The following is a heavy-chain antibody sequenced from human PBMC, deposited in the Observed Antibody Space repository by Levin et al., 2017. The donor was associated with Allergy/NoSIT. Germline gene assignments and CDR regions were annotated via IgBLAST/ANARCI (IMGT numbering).Heavy chain of an antibody. Sequence: SQTLSLTCTVSGGSISSGGYDWSWIRQHPGKGLEWIGYMYSSGSTYYNPSLKSRVTISVDTSKNQFSLKLSSVTAADTAVYYCAKGNLRYKRHNWFDPWGQGTLVTVSS. CDR1: GGSISSGGYD. CDR2: MYSSGST. V-gene: IGHV4-31*03. D-gene: IGHD3-16*01. CDR3: AKGNLRYKRHNWFDP. J-gene: IGHJ5*02.